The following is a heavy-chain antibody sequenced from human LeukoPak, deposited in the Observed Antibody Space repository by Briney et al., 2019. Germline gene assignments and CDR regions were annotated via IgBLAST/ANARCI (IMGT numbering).Heavy chain of an antibody. Sequence: ASVKVSCKASGYTFTGYYMHWVRQAPGQGLEWMGWINPNSGGTNYAQKFQGRVTMTRDTSISTAYVELSRLRSDDTAVYYCARDRVRTTALIDYWGQGTLVTVSS. J-gene: IGHJ4*02. D-gene: IGHD4-17*01. V-gene: IGHV1-2*02. CDR3: ARDRVRTTALIDY. CDR1: GYTFTGYY. CDR2: INPNSGGT.